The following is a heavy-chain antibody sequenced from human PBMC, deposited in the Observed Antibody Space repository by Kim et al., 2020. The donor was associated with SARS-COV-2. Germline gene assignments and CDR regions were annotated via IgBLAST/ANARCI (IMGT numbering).Heavy chain of an antibody. CDR1: GFTFSSFA. V-gene: IGHV3-33*01. CDR3: AREPPYGYYGAPLDS. D-gene: IGHD4-17*01. J-gene: IGHJ4*02. CDR2: IWYDGSNK. Sequence: GGSLRLSCAASGFTFSSFAMHWVRQAPGKGLEWVAVIWYDGSNKYYADSVKGRFTISRDNSKNTVNLEMNSLRAEDTAVYYCAREPPYGYYGAPLDSWGQGTLVTVSS.